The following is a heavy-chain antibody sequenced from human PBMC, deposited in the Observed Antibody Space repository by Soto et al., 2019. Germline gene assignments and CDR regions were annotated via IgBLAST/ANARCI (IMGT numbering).Heavy chain of an antibody. CDR1: GFTLTSYA. D-gene: IGHD3-9*01. Sequence: GGSLGLSGVASGFTLTSYAMNWVRQAPGKGLEWVSAMSGSGGRTYYADSVKGRFTISRDNSKNTLYLQMNSLRAEDTAVYYCVRVFDTYYFDLWGQGNMVTVSS. CDR3: VRVFDTYYFDL. CDR2: MSGSGGRT. V-gene: IGHV3-23*01. J-gene: IGHJ4*02.